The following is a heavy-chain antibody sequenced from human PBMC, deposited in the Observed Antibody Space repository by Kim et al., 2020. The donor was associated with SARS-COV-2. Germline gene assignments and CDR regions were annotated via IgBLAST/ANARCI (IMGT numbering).Heavy chain of an antibody. D-gene: IGHD5-12*01. CDR2: ISYDGSNK. CDR1: GFTFRNYN. CDR3: AKVRGPSWIDWYFDL. V-gene: IGHV3-30*18. J-gene: IGHJ2*01. Sequence: GGSLRLSCAASGFTFRNYNMHWVRQAPGKGLEWVAAISYDGSNKYNTDSVKGRFTISRDNSKNMLYLQMNSLRPEDTAVYYCAKVRGPSWIDWYFDLWGRGTLVTVSS.